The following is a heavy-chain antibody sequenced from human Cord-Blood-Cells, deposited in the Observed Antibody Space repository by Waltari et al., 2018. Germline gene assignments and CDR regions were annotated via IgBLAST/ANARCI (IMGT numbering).Heavy chain of an antibody. V-gene: IGHV3-53*01. CDR2: IYSGGST. Sequence: DVQLVESGGGVIQPGGSLSVSCAACWFPVCSNYMSGGRQAPGKGLEWVSVIYSGGSTYYADSVKGRFTISRDNSKNTLYLQMNSLRAEDTAVYYCARDVIWGQGTLVTVSS. CDR3: ARDVI. J-gene: IGHJ4*02. CDR1: WFPVCSNY.